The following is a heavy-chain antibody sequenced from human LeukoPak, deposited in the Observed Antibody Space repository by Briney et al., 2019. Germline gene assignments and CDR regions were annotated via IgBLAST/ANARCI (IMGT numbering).Heavy chain of an antibody. CDR2: ISSDGKTE. D-gene: IGHD3-10*01. CDR1: GFTFSIYA. J-gene: IGHJ4*02. CDR3: AKAQPTLFSRSFDC. Sequence: GRSLRLSCAASGFTFSIYAMNWVRQAPGKGLEWVAVISSDGKTEIYADSVRGRFTISRDNSKGTHYLQMNRLRSEDTAVYYFAKAQPTLFSRSFDCWGQGALVTVSS. V-gene: IGHV3-30*18.